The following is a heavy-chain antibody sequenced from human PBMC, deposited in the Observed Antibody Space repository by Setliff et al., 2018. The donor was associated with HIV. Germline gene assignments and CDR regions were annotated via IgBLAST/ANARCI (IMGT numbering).Heavy chain of an antibody. CDR2: IKPDGSDQ. J-gene: IGHJ4*02. D-gene: IGHD5-18*01. V-gene: IGHV3-7*01. CDR3: TRGYTYGSFDF. Sequence: HPGGSLRLSCVTSGFTFGDFALNWVRQAPGKGLEWVANIKPDGSDQYYVDSVKGRFTIFRDNTKDSLYLQMSSLRAEDTAVYYCTRGYTYGSFDFWGRGTLVTAPQ. CDR1: GFTFGDFA.